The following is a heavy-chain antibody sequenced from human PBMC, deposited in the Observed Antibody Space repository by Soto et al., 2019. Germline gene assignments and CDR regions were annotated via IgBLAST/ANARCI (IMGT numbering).Heavy chain of an antibody. Sequence: GESLKISCKGSGYSFTSYWIGWVRQMPGKGLEWMGIIYPGDSDTRYSPSFQGRFTISRDNSKNTLDLQMDSLRAEDTGVYFCARDDCSSPSCHVYWGQGSPVTVS. CDR3: ARDDCSSPSCHVY. CDR2: IYPGDSDT. V-gene: IGHV5-51*01. CDR1: GYSFTSYW. D-gene: IGHD2-2*01. J-gene: IGHJ4*02.